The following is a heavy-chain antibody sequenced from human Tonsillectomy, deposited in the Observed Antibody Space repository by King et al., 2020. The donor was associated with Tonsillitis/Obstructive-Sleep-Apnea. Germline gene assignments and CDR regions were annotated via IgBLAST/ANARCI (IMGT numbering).Heavy chain of an antibody. CDR3: ARGSTMVRGGAVDY. CDR2: IYSGGST. Sequence: EVQLVESGGGLIQPGGSLRLSCAASGFTVSSNYMSWVRQAPGKGLEWVSVIYSGGSTYYADSVKDRFTISRDNSKNTLYLQMNSLRAEDTAVYYCARGSTMVRGGAVDYWGQGTLVTVSS. V-gene: IGHV3-53*01. CDR1: GFTVSSNY. D-gene: IGHD3-10*01. J-gene: IGHJ4*02.